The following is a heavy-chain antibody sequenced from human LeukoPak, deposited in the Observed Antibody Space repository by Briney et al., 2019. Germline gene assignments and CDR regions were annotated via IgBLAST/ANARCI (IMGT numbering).Heavy chain of an antibody. V-gene: IGHV4-38-2*01. CDR2: IYHSGRT. CDR1: GYSISSGYY. J-gene: IGHJ5*02. Sequence: PSETLSPTCAVSGYSISSGYYWGWIRQPPGKGLEWIGSIYHSGRTYYNPSLKSRVTISVDTSKNQFSLKLSSVTAADTAVYYCARHEGQLSYSSSSQWFDPWGQGTLVTVSS. CDR3: ARHEGQLSYSSSSQWFDP. D-gene: IGHD6-6*01.